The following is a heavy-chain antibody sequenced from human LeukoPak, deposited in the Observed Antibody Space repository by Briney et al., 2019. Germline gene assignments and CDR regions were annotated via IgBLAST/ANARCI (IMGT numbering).Heavy chain of an antibody. V-gene: IGHV1-2*02. J-gene: IGHJ4*02. CDR1: GYTFTGYY. CDR2: INPNSGGT. CDR3: ARDSRYYGSGSSFDY. D-gene: IGHD3-10*01. Sequence: GASVKVSCKASGYTFTGYYMHWVRQAPGQGLEWMGWINPNSGGTNYAQKFQGRVTMTRDTSTGTVYMELSSLRSEDTAVYYCARDSRYYGSGSSFDYWGQGTLVTVSS.